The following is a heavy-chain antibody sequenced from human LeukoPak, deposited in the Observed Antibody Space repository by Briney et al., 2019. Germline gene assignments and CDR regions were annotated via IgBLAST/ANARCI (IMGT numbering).Heavy chain of an antibody. Sequence: SETLSLTCTVSGYSISSGYYWGWIRQPPGKGLEWIGSIYHSGSTYYNPSLKSRVTISVDTSKNQFSLKLNSVTAADTAVYYCARDMEYSSSHWSQGTVVTVSS. CDR1: GYSISSGYY. J-gene: IGHJ4*02. CDR2: IYHSGST. D-gene: IGHD6-13*01. CDR3: ARDMEYSSSH. V-gene: IGHV4-38-2*02.